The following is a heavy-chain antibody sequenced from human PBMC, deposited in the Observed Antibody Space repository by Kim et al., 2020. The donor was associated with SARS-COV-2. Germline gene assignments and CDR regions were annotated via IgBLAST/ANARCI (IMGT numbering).Heavy chain of an antibody. CDR2: IYYIGST. D-gene: IGHD5-12*01. Sequence: SETLTLTCTVSGGSISSYYWNWIRQPPGKGLEWVAYIYYIGSTNYYPSFKSRVTISVDTSKNHSPFNQSSVTGADTTVYYYARGPYRGNWYVDLWRRGIL. J-gene: IGHJ2*01. CDR3: ARGPYRGNWYVDL. CDR1: GGSISSYY. V-gene: IGHV4-59*01.